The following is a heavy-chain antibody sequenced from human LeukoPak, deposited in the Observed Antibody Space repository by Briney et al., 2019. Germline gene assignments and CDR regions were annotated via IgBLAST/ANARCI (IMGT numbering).Heavy chain of an antibody. CDR3: ARDLSPWETRNPDAYDI. CDR2: IYSGGST. D-gene: IGHD1-14*01. V-gene: IGHV3-53*01. CDR1: GFTVSSNY. Sequence: GGSLRLSCAASGFTVSSNYMSWVRQAPGKGLEWVSVIYSGGSTYYADSVKGRLSISRDNSKNTLYLQMNSLRAEDTAVYYCARDLSPWETRNPDAYDIWGQGTMVTVSS. J-gene: IGHJ3*02.